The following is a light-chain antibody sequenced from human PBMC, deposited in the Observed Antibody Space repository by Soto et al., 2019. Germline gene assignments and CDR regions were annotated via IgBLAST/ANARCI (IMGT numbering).Light chain of an antibody. CDR3: QSYDSSLSVV. Sequence: QSVLTQPPSVSGAPGQRVTISCTGSSSNIGAGYDVHWYQPLPGTAPKLLIYGNSNRPSGVPDRFSGSKSGTSASLAITGLQAEDDADYYCQSYDSSLSVVFGGGTKLTVL. CDR2: GNS. V-gene: IGLV1-40*01. J-gene: IGLJ2*01. CDR1: SSNIGAGYD.